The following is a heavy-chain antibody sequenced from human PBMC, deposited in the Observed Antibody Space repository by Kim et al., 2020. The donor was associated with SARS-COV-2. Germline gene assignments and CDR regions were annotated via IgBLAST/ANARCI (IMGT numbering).Heavy chain of an antibody. J-gene: IGHJ4*02. D-gene: IGHD1-26*01. V-gene: IGHV3-72*01. Sequence: YAASGKGRFIISRDDSKNSLYLQMNSLNTEDTAVYYCARARGSGSRDFDYWGQGTLVTVSS. CDR3: ARARGSGSRDFDY.